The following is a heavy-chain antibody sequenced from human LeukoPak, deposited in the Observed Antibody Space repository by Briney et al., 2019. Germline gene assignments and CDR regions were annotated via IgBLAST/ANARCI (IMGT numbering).Heavy chain of an antibody. V-gene: IGHV1-2*06. CDR3: ARDMEMATRFDP. Sequence: ASVKVSRKASGDTFTGHYMHWVRQAPGQGLEWMGRINPNSGGTTYAQKFQGRVTMTRDTSISTAYMELYSLRSDDTAVYYCARDMEMATRFDPWGQGTLVTVSS. CDR1: GDTFTGHY. J-gene: IGHJ5*02. CDR2: INPNSGGT. D-gene: IGHD5-24*01.